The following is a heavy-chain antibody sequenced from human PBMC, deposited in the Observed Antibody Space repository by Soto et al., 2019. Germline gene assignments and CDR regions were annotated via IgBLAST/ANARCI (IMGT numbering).Heavy chain of an antibody. CDR1: GDSVSSNSAA. CDR3: ARDGLYSSGWYGWFDP. V-gene: IGHV6-1*01. J-gene: IGHJ5*02. CDR2: TYYRSKWYN. D-gene: IGHD6-19*01. Sequence: TLSLTCAISGDSVSSNSAAWNWIRQSPSRGLEWLGRTYYRSKWYNDYAVSVKSRITINPDTSKNQFSLQLNSATPEDTAAYYCARDGLYSSGWYGWFDPWGQGTLVTVSS.